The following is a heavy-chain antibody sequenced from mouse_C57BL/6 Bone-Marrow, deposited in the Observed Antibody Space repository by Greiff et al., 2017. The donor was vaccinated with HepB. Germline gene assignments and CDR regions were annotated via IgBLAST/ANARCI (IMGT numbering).Heavy chain of an antibody. Sequence: ESGPGLVKPSQSLSLTCSVTGYSITSGYYWNWIRQFPGNKLEWMGYISYDGSNNYNPSLKNRISITRDTSKNQFFLKLNSVTTEDTATYYCARENSNLDYWGQGTTLTVSS. J-gene: IGHJ2*01. D-gene: IGHD2-5*01. CDR1: GYSITSGYY. CDR2: ISYDGSN. V-gene: IGHV3-6*01. CDR3: ARENSNLDY.